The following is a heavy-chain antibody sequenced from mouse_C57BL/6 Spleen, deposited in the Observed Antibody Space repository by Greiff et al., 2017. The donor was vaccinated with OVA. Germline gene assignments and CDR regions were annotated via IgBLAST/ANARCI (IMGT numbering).Heavy chain of an antibody. D-gene: IGHD1-3*01. J-gene: IGHJ2*01. CDR3: ARHPTLNLYYFDY. CDR2: ISSGGSYT. CDR1: GFTFSSYG. Sequence: EVHLVESGGDLVKPRGSLKLSCAASGFTFSSYGMSWVRQTPDKRLEWVATISSGGSYTYYPDSVKGRFTISRDNAKNTLYLQMSSLKSEDTAMYYCARHPTLNLYYFDYWGQGTTLTVSS. V-gene: IGHV5-6*01.